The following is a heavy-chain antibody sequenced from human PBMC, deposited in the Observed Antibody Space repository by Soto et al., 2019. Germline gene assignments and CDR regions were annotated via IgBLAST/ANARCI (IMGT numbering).Heavy chain of an antibody. D-gene: IGHD5-18*01. V-gene: IGHV3-73*01. CDR1: GFTFSGSA. CDR3: TRSRYSYGWYYYGMDV. CDR2: IRSKANSYAT. Sequence: PGGSLRLSCAASGFTFSGSAMHWVRQASGKGLEWVGRIRSKANSYATAYAASVKGRFTISRDDSKNTAYLQMNSLKTEDTAVYYCTRSRYSYGWYYYGMDVWGQGTTVTVSS. J-gene: IGHJ6*02.